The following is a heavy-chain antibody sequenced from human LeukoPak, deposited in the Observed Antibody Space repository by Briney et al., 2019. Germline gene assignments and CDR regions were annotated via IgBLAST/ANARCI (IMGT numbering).Heavy chain of an antibody. CDR1: GGSFSGYY. Sequence: SETLSLTCAVYGGSFSGYYWSWIRQPPGKGLEWIGEINHSGSTNYNPSLKSRVTISVDTSKNQFSLKLSSVTAADTAAYYCATGYSMYYFDYWGQGTLVTVSS. J-gene: IGHJ4*02. D-gene: IGHD2/OR15-2a*01. CDR2: INHSGST. V-gene: IGHV4-34*01. CDR3: ATGYSMYYFDY.